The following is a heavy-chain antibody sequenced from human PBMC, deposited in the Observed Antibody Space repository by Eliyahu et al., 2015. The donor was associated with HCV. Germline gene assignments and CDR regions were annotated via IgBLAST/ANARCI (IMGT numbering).Heavy chain of an antibody. CDR3: ARILPSDWGAFDI. D-gene: IGHD3-16*01. J-gene: IGHJ3*02. CDR1: GXTFSSYS. V-gene: IGHV3-48*01. CDR2: ISSNGRTI. Sequence: EVQLVESGGGLVXPGGSLRLXCAASGXTFSSYSMTXVRQAPGKGLESVSXISSNGRTIYYADSVKGRFTSSRDNAKSSLYLLMNGLRAEDMAVYYCARILPSDWGAFDIWGQGTMVTVSS.